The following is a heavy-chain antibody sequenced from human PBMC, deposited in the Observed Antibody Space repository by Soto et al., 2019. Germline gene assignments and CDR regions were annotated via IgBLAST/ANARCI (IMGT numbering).Heavy chain of an antibody. CDR3: ARWPQLEPRFDY. D-gene: IGHD1-1*01. CDR1: SGSISSGGYY. J-gene: IGHJ4*02. CDR2: IYYSGIT. V-gene: IGHV4-31*03. Sequence: QVQLQESGPGLVKPSQTLSLTCTVSSGSISSGGYYWSWIRQHPGKGLEWIGYIYYSGITYYNPSLKSRVXMXVNXSKNQFSLKLSSVTAADTAVYYCARWPQLEPRFDYWGQGTLVTVSS.